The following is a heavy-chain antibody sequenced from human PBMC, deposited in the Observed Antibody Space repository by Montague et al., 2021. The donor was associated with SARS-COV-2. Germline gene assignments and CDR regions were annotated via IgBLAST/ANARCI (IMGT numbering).Heavy chain of an antibody. CDR1: GVSVTDYY. Sequence: SETLSLTCTVSGVSVTDYYWSWIRQPPGKGLEWVGDVLYNKGTNFNPSLKSRVAISVDTSKNQFSLRLTPVTAADTAFYDCVRHPHYDGLNGPPDFWDQGTLVTVPS. CDR3: VRHPHYDGLNGPPDF. V-gene: IGHV4-59*08. J-gene: IGHJ4*02. CDR2: VLYNKGT. D-gene: IGHD3-9*01.